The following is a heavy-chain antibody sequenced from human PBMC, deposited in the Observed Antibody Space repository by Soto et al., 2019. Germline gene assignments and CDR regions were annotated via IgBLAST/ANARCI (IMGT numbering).Heavy chain of an antibody. V-gene: IGHV3-23*01. CDR3: AKASRXPISYYYDSSGYYGFDY. D-gene: IGHD3-22*01. CDR1: GFTFSGYA. Sequence: GGSLRLSCAASGFTFSGYAMSWVRQAPGKGLEWVSAISGSGGSTYYADSVKGRFTISRDNSKNTLYLQMNSLRAEDTAVYYCAKASRXPISYYYDSSGYYGFDYWGQGTLVTVSS. J-gene: IGHJ4*02. CDR2: ISGSGGST.